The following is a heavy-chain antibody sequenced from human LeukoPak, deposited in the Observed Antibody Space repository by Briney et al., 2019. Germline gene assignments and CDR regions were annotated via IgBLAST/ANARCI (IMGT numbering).Heavy chain of an antibody. V-gene: IGHV1-69*04. Sequence: SVRVSCKASGGTFNTYDINWVRQAPGQGLESMGRIIPGLHLTSYAQRFHGRVTISADKSTSTTYLELNNLESEDTAVYFCSFSKRTSDGSAVDYWGQGTLATVSS. CDR1: GGTFNTYD. D-gene: IGHD5-24*01. CDR2: IIPGLHLT. J-gene: IGHJ4*02. CDR3: SFSKRTSDGSAVDY.